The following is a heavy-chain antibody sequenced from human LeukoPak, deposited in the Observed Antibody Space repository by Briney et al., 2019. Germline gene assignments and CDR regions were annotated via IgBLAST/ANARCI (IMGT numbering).Heavy chain of an antibody. Sequence: SQTLSLTCAISGDSVSSNSAAWNWIRQSPSRGLEWLGRTYYRSKWYNDYAVSVKSRITINPDTSKNQFSLKLSSVTAADTAVYYCARWRNYYDSSGYRLFDSWGQGTLVTVSS. D-gene: IGHD3-22*01. CDR2: TYYRSKWYN. J-gene: IGHJ4*02. CDR1: GDSVSSNSAA. CDR3: ARWRNYYDSSGYRLFDS. V-gene: IGHV6-1*01.